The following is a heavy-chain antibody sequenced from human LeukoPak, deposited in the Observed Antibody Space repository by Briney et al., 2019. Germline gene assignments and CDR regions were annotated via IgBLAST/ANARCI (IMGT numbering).Heavy chain of an antibody. CDR3: AREGTGYSSPHDY. D-gene: IGHD6-19*01. CDR1: GYTFTGYY. J-gene: IGHJ4*02. CDR2: INPNSGGT. V-gene: IGHV1-2*02. Sequence: ASVKVFCKASGYTFTGYYMHWVRQAPGQGLEWMGWINPNSGGTNYAQKFQGRVTMTRDTSISTAYMELSRLRSDDTAVYYCAREGTGYSSPHDYWGQGTLVTVSS.